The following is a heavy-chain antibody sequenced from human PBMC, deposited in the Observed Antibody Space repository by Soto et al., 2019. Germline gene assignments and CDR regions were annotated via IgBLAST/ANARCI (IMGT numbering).Heavy chain of an antibody. D-gene: IGHD2-2*01. CDR3: ARQTGGICSSNSCYDLAY. J-gene: IGHJ4*01. CDR2: ISAYNGNT. V-gene: IGHV1-18*01. Sequence: ASVKVSYRASGYTFTSYAISWARQAPGQGLEWMGWISAYNGNTNYAQKLQGRVTMTTDTSTSTAYMELRSLRSDDTAVYYCARQTGGICSSNSCYDLAYWG. CDR1: GYTFTSYA.